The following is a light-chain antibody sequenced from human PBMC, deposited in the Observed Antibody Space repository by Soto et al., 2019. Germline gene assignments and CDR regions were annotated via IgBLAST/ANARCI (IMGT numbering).Light chain of an antibody. CDR1: QTISSS. CDR3: HQRGT. V-gene: IGKV1-39*01. CDR2: ATS. J-gene: IGKJ2*01. Sequence: DIQMTQSPFSLSASVGDRVTITCRASQTISSSLNWYQQKPGKAPKLLIFATSSLQSGVPSRFTGSGSGTDFTLTISSLQPEDFATYYCHQRGTFGQGTRLEIK.